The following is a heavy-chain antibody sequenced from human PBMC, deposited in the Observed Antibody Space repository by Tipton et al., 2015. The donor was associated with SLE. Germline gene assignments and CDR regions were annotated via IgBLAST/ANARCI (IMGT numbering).Heavy chain of an antibody. D-gene: IGHD3-16*01. CDR1: GVPISRFY. Sequence: TLSLTCTVSGVPISRFYWNWIRQPPGKRLEWIGYISNSGSTNYNPSLRSRVTILADTSKNQFSLKLSSVTAADTAVYYCATQGYYDSSFDYWGQGTLVTVSS. CDR2: ISNSGST. CDR3: ATQGYYDSSFDY. V-gene: IGHV4-59*08. J-gene: IGHJ4*02.